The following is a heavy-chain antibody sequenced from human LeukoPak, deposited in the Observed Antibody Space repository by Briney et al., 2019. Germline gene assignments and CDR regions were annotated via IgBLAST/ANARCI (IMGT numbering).Heavy chain of an antibody. CDR2: ISSSSSYI. CDR1: GFTFNSYI. V-gene: IGHV3-21*01. Sequence: GGSLRLSCAASGFTFNSYIMNWVRQAPGKGLEWVSSISSSSSYIYYVDSVKGRFTISRDNAKNSLYLQMNSLRAEDTAVYYCARERGRIAARPDLDYWGQGTLVTVSS. CDR3: ARERGRIAARPDLDY. J-gene: IGHJ4*02. D-gene: IGHD6-6*01.